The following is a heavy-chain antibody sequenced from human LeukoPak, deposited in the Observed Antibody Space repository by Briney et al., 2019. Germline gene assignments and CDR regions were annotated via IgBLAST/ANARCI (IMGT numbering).Heavy chain of an antibody. CDR1: GYTFTSYG. CDR3: VREAYDDFWSGSWRYYYYMDV. Sequence: SVKVSCKASGYTFTSYGISWVRQAPGQGLEWMGGIIPIFGTANYAQTFQGRVTITADESTSTAYMELSSLRAEDTAVYYFVREAYDDFWSGSWRYYYYMDVWGKGITVTVSS. V-gene: IGHV1-69*13. J-gene: IGHJ6*03. CDR2: IIPIFGTA. D-gene: IGHD3-3*01.